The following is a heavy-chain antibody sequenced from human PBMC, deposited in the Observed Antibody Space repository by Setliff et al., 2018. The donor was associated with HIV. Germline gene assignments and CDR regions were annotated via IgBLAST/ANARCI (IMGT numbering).Heavy chain of an antibody. V-gene: IGHV1-18*01. CDR2: INTHSGYT. D-gene: IGHD5-12*01. CDR3: ARGKTWLRFLDY. CDR1: GYTFNNYG. Sequence: AASVKVFCKASGYTFNNYGISWVRQAPGQGLEWMGWINTHSGYTNYAQNVQGRVTVTMDTSTSTAYMELRSLKSDDTAVYYCARGKTWLRFLDYWGQGTLVTVSS. J-gene: IGHJ4*02.